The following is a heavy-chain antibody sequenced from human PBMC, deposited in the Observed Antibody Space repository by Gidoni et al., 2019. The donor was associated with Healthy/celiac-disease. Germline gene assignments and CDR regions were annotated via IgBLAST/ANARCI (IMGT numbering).Heavy chain of an antibody. CDR2: IKQDGSEK. Sequence: EVQLVESGGGLVQPGGSLRLSCAASGFTFSSYWLRWVRQAPGKGMEWGANIKQDGSEKYYVDSVKGRFTISRDNAKNSLYLQRNSLRAEDTAVYYCAREGGGLRFLAYYYYGMDVWGQGTTVTVSS. CDR3: AREGGGLRFLAYYYYGMDV. CDR1: GFTFSSYW. D-gene: IGHD3-3*01. J-gene: IGHJ6*02. V-gene: IGHV3-7*01.